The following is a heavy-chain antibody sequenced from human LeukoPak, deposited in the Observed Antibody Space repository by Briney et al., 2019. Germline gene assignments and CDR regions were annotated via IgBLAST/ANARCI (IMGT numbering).Heavy chain of an antibody. CDR1: GYTFTSYG. J-gene: IGHJ6*02. D-gene: IGHD2-2*01. CDR2: FSAYNGNK. V-gene: IGHV1-18*01. CDR3: ARDADCSSTSCHYYYYGMHV. Sequence: ASGKLSCTAAGYTFTSYGISWVREAPGQGLGWMGWFSAYNGNKNYEHKLQGRVTMTTNPSTSTAYMELRSLRSDDTAVYYCARDADCSSTSCHYYYYGMHVGGQETTVTVPS.